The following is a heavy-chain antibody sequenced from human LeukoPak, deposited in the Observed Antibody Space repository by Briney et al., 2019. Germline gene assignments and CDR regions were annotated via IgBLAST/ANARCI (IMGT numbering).Heavy chain of an antibody. CDR1: GYTFTSYD. CDR2: MNPNSGNT. V-gene: IGHV1-8*01. D-gene: IGHD3-10*01. CDR3: ARVGQYYYGSGSYSMDV. Sequence: ASVKVSCKASGYTFTSYDINWVRQATGQWLEWMGWMNPNSGNTGYAQKFQGRVTMTRNTSISTAYMELSSLRSEDTAVYYCARVGQYYYGSGSYSMDVWGQGTTVTVSS. J-gene: IGHJ6*02.